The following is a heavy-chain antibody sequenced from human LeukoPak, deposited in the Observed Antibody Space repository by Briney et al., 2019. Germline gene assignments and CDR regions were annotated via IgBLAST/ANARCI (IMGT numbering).Heavy chain of an antibody. CDR3: ARAGPWQIDP. Sequence: SETLSLTCTVSGGSISSYYWSWIRQPPGKGLEWIGHIYYSGSTNYNPSLKSRVTISVDRSKNQFSLRLTSVTAADTAVYYCARAGPWQIDPWGQGTLVTVSS. V-gene: IGHV4-59*01. J-gene: IGHJ5*02. CDR2: IYYSGST. D-gene: IGHD3-10*01. CDR1: GGSISSYY.